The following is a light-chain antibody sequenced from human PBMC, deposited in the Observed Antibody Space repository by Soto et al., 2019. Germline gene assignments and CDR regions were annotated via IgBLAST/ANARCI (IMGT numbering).Light chain of an antibody. Sequence: DIQMTQSPSTLSASVGDRFTITCRASQSIIRWLACYQQKPGKAPKLLIYKASSLESGVPSRFSASGSGTEFTLTVSSLQPDEFAPYYCQQYHRSPSVGGGTKVEIK. CDR2: KAS. J-gene: IGKJ4*01. CDR1: QSIIRW. CDR3: QQYHRSPS. V-gene: IGKV1-5*03.